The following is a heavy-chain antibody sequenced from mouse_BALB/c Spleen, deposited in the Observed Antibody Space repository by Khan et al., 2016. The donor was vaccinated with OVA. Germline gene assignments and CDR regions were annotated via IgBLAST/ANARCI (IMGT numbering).Heavy chain of an antibody. V-gene: IGHV3-2*02. J-gene: IGHJ4*01. Sequence: EVQLQESGPGLVKPSQSLSLTCTATGYSITSDYAWNGIRQLPGNKLEWMGYISYSGSTSYHPSLKSRISITRDTSKNQFYLQLNSLTTEDTATDYWARGRTYWGQGTSVTVSS. CDR3: ARGRTY. CDR2: ISYSGST. CDR1: GYSITSDYA.